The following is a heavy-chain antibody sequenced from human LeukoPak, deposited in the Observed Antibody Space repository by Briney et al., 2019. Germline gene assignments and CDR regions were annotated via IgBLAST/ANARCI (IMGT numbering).Heavy chain of an antibody. V-gene: IGHV3-7*01. CDR2: ISDNGLRT. CDR1: GFTFEIYW. Sequence: GGSLRLSCAASGFTFEIYWMSWVRQAPGKGLEWVAFISDNGLRTYYLESVKGLFTISRDDSKNTLYLQMNSLRVEDTAVYYCARDRIGKYSIDYWGQGTLVTVSS. CDR3: ARDRIGKYSIDY. J-gene: IGHJ4*02. D-gene: IGHD2-15*01.